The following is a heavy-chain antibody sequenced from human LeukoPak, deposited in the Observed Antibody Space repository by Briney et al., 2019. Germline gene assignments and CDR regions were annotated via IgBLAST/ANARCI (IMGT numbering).Heavy chain of an antibody. Sequence: ASVKVSCKASGYTFTSYYMHWVRQAPGQGLEWMGVINPSGGSTSYAQKFQGRVTMTRDTSTRTVYMELSSLRSEDTAVYYCARDGSVSSSGWYAGYWGQGTLVTVSS. CDR3: ARDGSVSSSGWYAGY. D-gene: IGHD6-19*01. CDR2: INPSGGST. CDR1: GYTFTSYY. J-gene: IGHJ4*02. V-gene: IGHV1-46*01.